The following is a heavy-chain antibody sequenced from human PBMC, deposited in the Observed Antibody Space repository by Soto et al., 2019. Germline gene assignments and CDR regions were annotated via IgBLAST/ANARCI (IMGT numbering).Heavy chain of an antibody. D-gene: IGHD1-26*01. J-gene: IGHJ4*02. CDR3: ASGSGTYSSDY. CDR2: INAGNGNT. Sequence: QVQLVQSGAEVKKPGASVKVSCKASGYTFTSYAIHWVRQAPGQRLEWMGWINAGNGNTKYSQKCQGRVTITRDTSASAAYMELSSRRPEDTAVYYCASGSGTYSSDYWGQGTLVTVSS. CDR1: GYTFTSYA. V-gene: IGHV1-3*01.